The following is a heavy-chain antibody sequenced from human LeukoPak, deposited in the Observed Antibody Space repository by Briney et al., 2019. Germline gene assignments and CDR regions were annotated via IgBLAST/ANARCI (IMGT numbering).Heavy chain of an antibody. CDR1: GGSISSSSYY. V-gene: IGHV4-39*01. D-gene: IGHD2-2*02. CDR2: IYYSGST. J-gene: IGHJ6*03. CDR3: ARQVTSCYMFGSCGEGFRGYMDV. Sequence: SETLSLTCTVSGGSISSSSYYWGWIRQLPGKGLEWIGSIYYSGSTYYNPSLKSRVTISVDTSKNQFSLKLSSVTAADTAVYYCARQVTSCYMFGSCGEGFRGYMDVWGKGTTVTVSS.